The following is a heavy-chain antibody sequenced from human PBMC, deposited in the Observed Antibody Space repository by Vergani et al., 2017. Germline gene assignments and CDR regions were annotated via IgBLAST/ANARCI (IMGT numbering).Heavy chain of an antibody. Sequence: VQLVESGGGLVKPGGSLRLSCAASGFTFSNAWMSWVRQAPGKGLEWVAVIWYDGSNKYYADSVKGRFTISRDNSKNTLYLQMNSLRAEDTAVYYCARGGLGDAFDIWGQGTMVTVSS. J-gene: IGHJ3*02. CDR2: IWYDGSNK. CDR3: ARGGLGDAFDI. CDR1: GFTFSNAW. V-gene: IGHV3-33*08. D-gene: IGHD3-16*01.